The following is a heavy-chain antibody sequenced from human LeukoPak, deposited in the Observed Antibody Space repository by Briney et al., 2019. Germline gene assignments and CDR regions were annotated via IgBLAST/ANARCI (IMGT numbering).Heavy chain of an antibody. J-gene: IGHJ5*02. CDR3: AREGSGIAVAGNGFDP. V-gene: IGHV4-30-4*01. CDR1: GGSISSGDYY. Sequence: PSQTLSLTCTVSGGSISSGDYYWSWIRQPPGKGLEWIGYIYYSGSTYYNPSLKSRVTIPVDTSKNQFSLKLNSVTAADTAVYYCAREGSGIAVAGNGFDPWGQGTLVTVSS. CDR2: IYYSGST. D-gene: IGHD6-19*01.